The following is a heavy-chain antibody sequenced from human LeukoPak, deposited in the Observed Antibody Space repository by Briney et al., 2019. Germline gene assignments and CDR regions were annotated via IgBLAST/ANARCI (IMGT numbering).Heavy chain of an antibody. CDR1: GYTFTSYD. CDR2: MSPNSGNT. CDR3: ARPGWSSTSSPPGYYYMDV. J-gene: IGHJ6*03. Sequence: ASVKVSCKASGYTFTSYDINWVRQATGQGLEWMGWMSPNSGNTGYAQKFQGRVTMTRNTSISTAYMELSSLRSEDTAVYYCARPGWSSTSSPPGYYYMDVWGKGTTVTVSS. V-gene: IGHV1-8*01. D-gene: IGHD2-2*01.